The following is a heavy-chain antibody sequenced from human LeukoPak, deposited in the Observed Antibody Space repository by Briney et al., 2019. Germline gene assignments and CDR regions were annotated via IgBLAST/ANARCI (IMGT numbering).Heavy chain of an antibody. V-gene: IGHV3-48*03. CDR1: GFTFSSYE. CDR3: ARDRYDFWSGYYNYYYYGMDV. D-gene: IGHD3-3*01. CDR2: ISSSGTTI. Sequence: GESLRLSCAASGFTFSSYEMNWVRQAPGKGLERVSLISSSGTTIYYAYSVKGRFTISRDNAKNSLYLQMNSLRADDTAVYYCARDRYDFWSGYYNYYYYGMDVWGPGATVTVSS. J-gene: IGHJ6*02.